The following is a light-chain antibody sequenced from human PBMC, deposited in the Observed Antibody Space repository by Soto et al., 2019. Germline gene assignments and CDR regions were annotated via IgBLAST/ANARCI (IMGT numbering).Light chain of an antibody. Sequence: EIVLTQSPGTLSLSPGERVTLSCRASQSVSSSYLAWYQQKLGQAPRLLIYGASSRATGIPDRFSGSGSGTDFTLTISRLEPEDFAVYYCQQYGSSPLTFGGGTKVDIK. CDR3: QQYGSSPLT. J-gene: IGKJ4*01. V-gene: IGKV3-20*01. CDR1: QSVSSSY. CDR2: GAS.